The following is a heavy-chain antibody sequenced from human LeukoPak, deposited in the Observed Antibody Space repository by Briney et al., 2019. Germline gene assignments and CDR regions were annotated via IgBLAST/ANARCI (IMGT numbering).Heavy chain of an antibody. V-gene: IGHV1-2*02. Sequence: ASVKVSCKDSGYTFTGYYMHWVRQAPGQGLEWMGWINPNSGDTLYAQKFQGRVTMTRDTSITTAYMELSSLKSDDTAVYYCVRDAAPSLDPWGQGTLVTVSS. J-gene: IGHJ5*02. CDR2: INPNSGDT. CDR3: VRDAAPSLDP. CDR1: GYTFTGYY.